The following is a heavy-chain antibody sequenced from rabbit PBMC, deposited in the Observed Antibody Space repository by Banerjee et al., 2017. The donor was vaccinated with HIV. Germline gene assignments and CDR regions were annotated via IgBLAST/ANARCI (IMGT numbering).Heavy chain of an antibody. Sequence: QSLEESGGDLVKPGASLTLTCTASGFSLSSYYYMCWVRQAPGKGLEWIACIVTGSSGSTYYASWAKGRFTITRSTSLNTVTLQMTSLTAADTATYFCARDQYGVSRYFNLWGQGTLVTVS. D-gene: IGHD2-1*01. CDR2: IVTGSSGST. CDR1: GFSLSSYYY. J-gene: IGHJ4*01. CDR3: ARDQYGVSRYFNL. V-gene: IGHV1S40*01.